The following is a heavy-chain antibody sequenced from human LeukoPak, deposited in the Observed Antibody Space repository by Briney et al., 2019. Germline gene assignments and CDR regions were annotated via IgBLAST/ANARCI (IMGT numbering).Heavy chain of an antibody. CDR2: INPTGGST. J-gene: IGHJ4*02. CDR1: GYTFTSYY. D-gene: IGHD6-6*01. Sequence: EASVKVSCKASGYTFTSYYMHWVRQAPGQGLEWMGIINPTGGSTTYAQKFQGRVTMTRDTSTSTVYMELSSLRSDDTAVYYCARTAARRFDYWGQGTLVTVSS. V-gene: IGHV1-46*01. CDR3: ARTAARRFDY.